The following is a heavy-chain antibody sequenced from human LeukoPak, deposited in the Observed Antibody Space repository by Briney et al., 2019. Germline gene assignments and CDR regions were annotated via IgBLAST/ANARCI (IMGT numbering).Heavy chain of an antibody. D-gene: IGHD2-21*02. Sequence: PGGSLRLSCAASGFTFSSYSMNWVRQAPGKGLEWVSSISSSSSYMYDADSVKGRFTISRDNAKNSLYLQMNSLRAEDTAVYYCAKMVTATMRNWFDPWGHGTQVTVSS. CDR2: ISSSSSYM. CDR3: AKMVTATMRNWFDP. J-gene: IGHJ5*02. V-gene: IGHV3-21*01. CDR1: GFTFSSYS.